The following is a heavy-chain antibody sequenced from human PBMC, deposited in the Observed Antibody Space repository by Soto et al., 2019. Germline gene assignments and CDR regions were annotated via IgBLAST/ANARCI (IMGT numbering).Heavy chain of an antibody. CDR3: ARSLPGGTVFYMDI. D-gene: IGHD1-26*01. J-gene: IGHJ6*03. V-gene: IGHV4-31*03. CDR1: GGSITGGFSY. Sequence: QLQLRESGPGLVQPAQTLSLTCTVAGGSITGGFSYWTWVRQHPGKGLEWVGHIYYSGTAYYNPSLKSRVALSVDPSQNRFSLKLSSVTAADKAIYFCARSLPGGTVFYMDIWGEGTTVTVSS. CDR2: IYYSGTA.